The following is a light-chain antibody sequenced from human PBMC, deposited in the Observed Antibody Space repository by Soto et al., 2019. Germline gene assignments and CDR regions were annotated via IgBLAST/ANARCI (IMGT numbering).Light chain of an antibody. CDR1: QGIRSD. CDR2: GAS. CDR3: LQDYNFPWA. Sequence: IQMTQSPSSLSASVGDRVTISCRASQGIRSDLAWYQQKPGKVPKLLIYGASKLESGVPSRFSGSGFGTVFTLTISSLQPEDFATYYCLQDYNFPWAFGQGTKVEIK. V-gene: IGKV1-6*01. J-gene: IGKJ1*01.